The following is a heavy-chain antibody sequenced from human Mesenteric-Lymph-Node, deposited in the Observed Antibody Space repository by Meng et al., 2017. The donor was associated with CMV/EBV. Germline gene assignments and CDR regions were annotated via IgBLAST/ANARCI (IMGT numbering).Heavy chain of an antibody. D-gene: IGHD3-3*01. J-gene: IGHJ6*02. CDR1: GGSFSGFY. CDR2: INHSGTT. CDR3: ARRGFGFGFGMDV. Sequence: GSLRLSCGVYGGSFSGFYWNWVRQPPGKGLEWIGEINHSGTTNYNPSLKSRVTISIDTSNNQLSLIVSSVTAADTAVYFCARRGFGFGFGMDVWGQGTTVTVSS. V-gene: IGHV4-34*01.